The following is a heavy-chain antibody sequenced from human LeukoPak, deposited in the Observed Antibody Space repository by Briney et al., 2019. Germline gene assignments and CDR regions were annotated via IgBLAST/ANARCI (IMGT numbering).Heavy chain of an antibody. J-gene: IGHJ4*02. CDR2: IYHSGST. CDR3: AKRDWSGGYKLYYFDC. V-gene: IGHV4-39*07. CDR1: GGSISTTSYY. Sequence: KPSETLSLTCTVSGGSISTTSYYWGWVRQPPGKGLEWIASIYHSGSTNYNPSLKSRVTISVDKSKNQFSLKLTSVTAADTAVYYCAKRDWSGGYKLYYFDCWGQGTLVTVSS. D-gene: IGHD5-24*01.